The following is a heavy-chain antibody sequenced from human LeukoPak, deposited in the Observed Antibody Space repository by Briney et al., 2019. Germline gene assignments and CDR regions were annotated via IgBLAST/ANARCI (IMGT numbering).Heavy chain of an antibody. CDR1: GGSISSSSYY. CDR3: ARESTYSSSSSFDY. J-gene: IGHJ4*02. CDR2: IYYSGST. D-gene: IGHD6-6*01. V-gene: IGHV4-39*07. Sequence: PSETLSLTCTVSGGSISSSSYYWGWIRQPPGKGLEGIGSIYYSGSTYYNPSLKSRVTISVDTSKNQFSLKLSSVTAADTAVYYCARESTYSSSSSFDYWGQGTLVTVSS.